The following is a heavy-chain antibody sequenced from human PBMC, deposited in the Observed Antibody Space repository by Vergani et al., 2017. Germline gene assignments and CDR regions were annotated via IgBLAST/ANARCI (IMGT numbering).Heavy chain of an antibody. CDR1: GFTFSDYY. J-gene: IGHJ4*02. V-gene: IGHV3-11*01. Sequence: QVQLVESGGGLVKPGGSLRLSCAASGFTFSDYYMSWIRQAPGKGLGWVSYISSSGSTIYYADSVKGRFTISRDNAKNSLYLQMNSLRAEDTAVYYCARDEARYCSSTSCPPGFDYWGQGTLVTVSS. CDR3: ARDEARYCSSTSCPPGFDY. CDR2: ISSSGSTI. D-gene: IGHD2-2*01.